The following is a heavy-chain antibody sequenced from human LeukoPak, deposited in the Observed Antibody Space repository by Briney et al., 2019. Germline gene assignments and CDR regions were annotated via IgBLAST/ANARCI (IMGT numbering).Heavy chain of an antibody. V-gene: IGHV6-1*01. CDR3: AREGRYYSNSGSYPEDAFDI. Sequence: SQTLSLTCAISGDSVSSNSAAWNWIRQSTSRGLEWLGRTYYRSKWYNDYAVSVKSRITINPDTSKNQFSLQLNSVTPEDTAVYYCAREGRYYSNSGSYPEDAFDIWGQGTMVTVSS. CDR2: TYYRSKWYN. D-gene: IGHD1-26*01. CDR1: GDSVSSNSAA. J-gene: IGHJ3*02.